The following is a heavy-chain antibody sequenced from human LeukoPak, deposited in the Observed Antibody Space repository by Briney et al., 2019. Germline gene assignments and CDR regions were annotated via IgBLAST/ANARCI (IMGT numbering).Heavy chain of an antibody. V-gene: IGHV1-69*13. CDR2: IIPIFGTA. CDR3: ARRGDYSLYYFDY. J-gene: IGHJ4*02. D-gene: IGHD4-11*01. CDR1: GGTFISYA. Sequence: ASVKVSCKASGGTFISYAISWVRQAPGQGLEWMGGIIPIFGTANYAQKFQGRVTITADESTSTAYMELSSLRSEDTAVYYCARRGDYSLYYFDYWGQGTLVTVSS.